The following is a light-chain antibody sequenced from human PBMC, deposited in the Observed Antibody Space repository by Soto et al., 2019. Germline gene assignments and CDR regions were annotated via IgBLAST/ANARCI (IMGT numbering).Light chain of an antibody. CDR3: QKYNNWPPLT. J-gene: IGKJ4*01. Sequence: EIVMTQSPATLSVSPGERATLSCRASQSVSSNLAWYQQKPGQAPRLLIYGASTRATRIPARCSGSGSGIEFTLTIRSLQSEDFAVYYCQKYNNWPPLTFGGGTKVEIK. CDR2: GAS. CDR1: QSVSSN. V-gene: IGKV3-15*01.